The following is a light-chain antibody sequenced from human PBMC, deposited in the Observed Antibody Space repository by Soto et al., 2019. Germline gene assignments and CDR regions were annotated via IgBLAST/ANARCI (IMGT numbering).Light chain of an antibody. CDR2: DTS. V-gene: IGKV3-20*01. CDR1: QSVGGSS. CDR3: QQYQNSPRS. J-gene: IGKJ1*01. Sequence: EIVMTQSPATLSLSPGERATVYCRASQSVGGSSLAWYKQRPGQAPRLLIYDTSKRATGIQDRFSVMLSGKDFTLTISRLEPEDVSVDYGQQYQNSPRSFGQGTKLDIK.